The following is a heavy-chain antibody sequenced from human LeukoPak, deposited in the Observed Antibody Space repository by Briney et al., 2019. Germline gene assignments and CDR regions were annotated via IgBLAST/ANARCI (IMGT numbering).Heavy chain of an antibody. D-gene: IGHD4-17*01. J-gene: IGHJ4*02. Sequence: ASVKVSCKASGYTFTSYGISWVRQAPGQGLEWMGWISVYNGNTNYAQKLQGRVTMTTDTSTSTAYMELRSLRSDDTAVYYCARWVDGDYYFDYWGQGTLVTVSS. CDR2: ISVYNGNT. V-gene: IGHV1-18*01. CDR1: GYTFTSYG. CDR3: ARWVDGDYYFDY.